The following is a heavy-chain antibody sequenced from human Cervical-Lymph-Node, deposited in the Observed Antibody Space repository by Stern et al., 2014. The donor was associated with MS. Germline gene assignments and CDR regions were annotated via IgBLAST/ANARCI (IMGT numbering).Heavy chain of an antibody. CDR1: EYTHNNYL. CDR3: AVRYCSGGRCYSVPDV. Sequence: QVQLVQSGSEVKKPGASVKVSCKASEYTHNNYLIHWVRQAPGQRPDWMGVINPSGATNYAQKLQDRVTMTTDASTSTFYMELSRLRSEDTAVYYCAVRYCSGGRCYSVPDVWGQGTTVIVSS. CDR2: INPSGAT. J-gene: IGHJ6*02. V-gene: IGHV1-46*02. D-gene: IGHD2-15*01.